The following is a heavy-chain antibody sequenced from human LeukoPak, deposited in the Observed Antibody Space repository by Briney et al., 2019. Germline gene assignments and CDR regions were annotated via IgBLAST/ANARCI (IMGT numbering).Heavy chain of an antibody. CDR3: ARGTSSSFLFDY. CDR1: GYTFTGYY. V-gene: IGHV1-2*02. J-gene: IGHJ4*02. D-gene: IGHD6-13*01. CDR2: INPNSGGT. Sequence: ASVEVSCKASGYTFTGYYMHWVRQAPGQGLEWMGWINPNSGGTNYAQKFQGRVTMTRDTSISTAYMELSRLRSDDTAVYYCARGTSSSFLFDYWGQGTLVTVSS.